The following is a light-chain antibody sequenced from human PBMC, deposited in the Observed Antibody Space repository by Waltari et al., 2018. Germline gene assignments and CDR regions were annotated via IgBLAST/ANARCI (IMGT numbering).Light chain of an antibody. CDR2: AAS. Sequence: DIVLTQSPGTLSLSPGERATLSCRASQSVSISYLAWFQQKPGQAPRLLLYAASSSATGIPDRVSGSGAGTDVTLTSSRLEPEDVAVYYCQQYGSSPLFTFGPGTKVDIK. CDR3: QQYGSSPLFT. CDR1: QSVSISY. V-gene: IGKV3-20*01. J-gene: IGKJ3*01.